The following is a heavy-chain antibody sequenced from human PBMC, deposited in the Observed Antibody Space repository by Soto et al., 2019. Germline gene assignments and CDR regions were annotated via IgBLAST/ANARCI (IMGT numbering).Heavy chain of an antibody. V-gene: IGHV4-59*08. D-gene: IGHD6-6*01. Sequence: SETLSLTCTVSGGSISSYYWSWIRQPPGKGLEWIGYIYYSGSTNYNPSLKSRVTISVGTSKNQFSLKLSSVTAADTAVYYCARRSSSSSPNYYYYMDVWGKGTTVTVSS. J-gene: IGHJ6*03. CDR2: IYYSGST. CDR3: ARRSSSSSPNYYYYMDV. CDR1: GGSISSYY.